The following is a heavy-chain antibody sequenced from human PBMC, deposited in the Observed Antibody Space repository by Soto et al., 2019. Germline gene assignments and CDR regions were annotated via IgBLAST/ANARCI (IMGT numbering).Heavy chain of an antibody. Sequence: PSETLSLTCTVYGASIGSGDFYWSWIRQSPGKGLEWLGYIYYNELSYSDSTNYNSSLKSRVSISVDTSKNQFSLTLRSMTAADTAVYYCARTGPSSYYHNSGSPGDYWGQGTLVTVSS. D-gene: IGHD6-19*01. CDR1: GASIGSGDFY. J-gene: IGHJ4*02. V-gene: IGHV4-30-4*08. CDR3: ARTGPSSYYHNSGSPGDY. CDR2: IYYNELSYSDST.